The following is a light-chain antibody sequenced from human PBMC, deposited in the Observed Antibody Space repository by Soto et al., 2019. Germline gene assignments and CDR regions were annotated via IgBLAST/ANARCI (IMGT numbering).Light chain of an antibody. Sequence: EIVLTQSPGTLSVSPGESATLSCRASQNVRSDYLAWYRQSPGQPPRLLIFEASSRAPGIPDRFSGSGSGTDFTLTISRLEPEDFAVYYCQQYGSSPVTFGQGTKVDIK. CDR2: EAS. CDR3: QQYGSSPVT. CDR1: QNVRSDY. J-gene: IGKJ1*01. V-gene: IGKV3-20*01.